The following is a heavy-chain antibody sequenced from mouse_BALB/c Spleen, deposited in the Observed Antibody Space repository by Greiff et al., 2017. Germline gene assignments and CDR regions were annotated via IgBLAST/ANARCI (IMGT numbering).Heavy chain of an antibody. J-gene: IGHJ2*01. Sequence: QVTLKVSGPGILQPSQTLSLTCSFSGFSLSTSGMGVSWLRQPSGKGLEWLAHIYWDDDKRYNPSLKSRLTISKDTSRNQVFRKITSVDTADTATYYGAQERSSYYFDYWGQGTTLTVSS. V-gene: IGHV8-12*01. CDR1: GFSLSTSGMG. CDR3: AQERSSYYFDY. CDR2: IYWDDDK. D-gene: IGHD1-1*01.